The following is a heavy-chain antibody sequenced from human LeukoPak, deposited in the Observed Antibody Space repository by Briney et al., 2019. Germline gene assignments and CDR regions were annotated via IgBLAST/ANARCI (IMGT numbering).Heavy chain of an antibody. Sequence: GASVKVSCKASGYTFTSYAISWVRQAPGQGLEWMGWISAYNGDINYAQKLQGRVTMTADTNTNTVSMELRSLRSDDTAVYFCARDYILPLETDNGDGFAIWGQGTVVSVSS. D-gene: IGHD3-3*02. J-gene: IGHJ3*02. CDR2: ISAYNGDI. CDR1: GYTFTSYA. V-gene: IGHV1-18*01. CDR3: ARDYILPLETDNGDGFAI.